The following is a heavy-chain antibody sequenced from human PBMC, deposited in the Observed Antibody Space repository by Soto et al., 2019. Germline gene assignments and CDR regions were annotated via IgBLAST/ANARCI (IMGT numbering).Heavy chain of an antibody. CDR3: ARHESSGWYYFDY. CDR1: GGSISSYY. CDR2: IYNSGST. D-gene: IGHD6-19*01. V-gene: IGHV4-59*08. Sequence: SETLSLTCTVSGGSISSYYWSWIRQPPGKGLEWIGYIYNSGSTTYNPSLKSRVTISVDMSQNQFSLKLNSVTAADTAVYYCARHESSGWYYFDYWGQGTLVTVS. J-gene: IGHJ4*02.